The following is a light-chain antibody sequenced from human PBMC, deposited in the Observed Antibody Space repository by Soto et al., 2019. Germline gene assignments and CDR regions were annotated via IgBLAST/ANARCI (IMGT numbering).Light chain of an antibody. CDR2: GAA. J-gene: IGKJ4*01. V-gene: IGKV3-15*01. CDR3: QQYNEGPPLT. Sequence: IVMTQSPATLSASPGERATLFCRASRSISNNVAWNKQKPGQAPRLLLYGAATRATDIPARFSARGSGTEFNLTISSRQSEDFAVYFCQQYNEGPPLTFGGGTKVEI. CDR1: RSISNN.